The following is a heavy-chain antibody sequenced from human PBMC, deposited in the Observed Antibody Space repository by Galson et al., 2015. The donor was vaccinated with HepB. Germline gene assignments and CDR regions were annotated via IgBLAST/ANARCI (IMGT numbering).Heavy chain of an antibody. CDR3: ARSIPPYGGYAG. V-gene: IGHV4-61*01. D-gene: IGHD5-12*01. Sequence: SETLSLTCTVSGGSVSSGNCYWSWIRQPPGKGLEWIGYIYYSGNTNYNPSLKSRVTISVNTSKNQFSLKLSSVAAADTAVYYCARSIPPYGGYAGWGQGTLVTVSS. J-gene: IGHJ4*02. CDR1: GGSVSSGNCY. CDR2: IYYSGNT.